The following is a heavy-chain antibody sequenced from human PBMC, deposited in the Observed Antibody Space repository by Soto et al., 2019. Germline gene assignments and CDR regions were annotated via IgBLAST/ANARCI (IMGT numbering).Heavy chain of an antibody. D-gene: IGHD1-26*01. V-gene: IGHV1-18*01. CDR1: GYTFTSYG. CDR3: AGGVGGSYYFDY. J-gene: IGHJ4*02. Sequence: QVQLVQSGAEVKKPGASVKVSCKASGYTFTSYGISWVRQAPGQGLEWMGWISAYNGNTNYAQMLQGRVTMTTDTSTRTAYMEVRSRRADDTAVYYCAGGVGGSYYFDYWGQGTLVTVSS. CDR2: ISAYNGNT.